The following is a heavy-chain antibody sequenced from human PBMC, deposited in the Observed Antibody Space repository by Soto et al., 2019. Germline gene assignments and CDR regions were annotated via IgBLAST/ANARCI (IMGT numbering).Heavy chain of an antibody. CDR1: VFTFSSYS. J-gene: IGHJ4*02. CDR2: ISSGSTTI. CDR3: ARGFGGPNY. D-gene: IGHD2-15*01. V-gene: IGHV3-48*02. Sequence: GSLRLSCATSVFTFSSYSMNRVRQAPGKGLEWVSYISSGSTTIYYADSVKGRFTISRDNAKNSLYLRMNSLRDEDTAVYYCARGFGGPNYWGQGTLVTVSS.